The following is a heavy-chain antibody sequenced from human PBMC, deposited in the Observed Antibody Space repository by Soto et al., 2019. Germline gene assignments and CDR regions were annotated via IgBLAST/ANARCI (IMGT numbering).Heavy chain of an antibody. V-gene: IGHV3-23*01. CDR1: GFTFSSYA. J-gene: IGHJ1*01. D-gene: IGHD3-9*01. CDR3: AKGQDILTGYAEYFQH. Sequence: PGGSLILSCASSGFTFSSYAMSWVRQAPGKGLEWVSAISGSGGSTYYADSVKGRFTISRDNSKNTLYLQMNSLRAEDTAVYYCAKGQDILTGYAEYFQHWGQGTLVNVSS. CDR2: ISGSGGST.